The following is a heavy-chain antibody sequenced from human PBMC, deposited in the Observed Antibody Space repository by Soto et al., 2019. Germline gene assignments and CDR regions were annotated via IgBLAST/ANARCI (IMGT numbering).Heavy chain of an antibody. CDR2: ISPSGGST. CDR1: GYTFTSYY. D-gene: IGHD6-13*01. J-gene: IGHJ5*02. V-gene: IGHV1-46*01. CDR3: ARVRAAAGNADWFDP. Sequence: ASVKVSCKASGYTFTSYYMHWVRQAPGQGLEWMGIISPSGGSTSYAQKFQGRATMTRDTSTSTVYMELSSLRSEDTAVYYCARVRAAAGNADWFDPWGQGTLVTVSS.